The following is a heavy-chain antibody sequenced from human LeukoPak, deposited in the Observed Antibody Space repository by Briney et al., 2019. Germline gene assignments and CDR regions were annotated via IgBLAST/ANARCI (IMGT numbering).Heavy chain of an antibody. CDR2: ISYDGSNK. Sequence: GGSLRLSCAASGFTFSSYAMHWVRQAPGKGLEWEAVISYDGSNKYYADSVKGRFTISRDNSKNTLYLQMNSLRAEDTAVYYCARDESPYGDLIDYWGQGTLVTVSS. V-gene: IGHV3-30-3*01. J-gene: IGHJ4*02. CDR3: ARDESPYGDLIDY. CDR1: GFTFSSYA. D-gene: IGHD4-17*01.